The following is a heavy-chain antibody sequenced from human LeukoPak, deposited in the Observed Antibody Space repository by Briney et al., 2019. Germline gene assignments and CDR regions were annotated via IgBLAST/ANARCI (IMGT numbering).Heavy chain of an antibody. CDR1: GFTFSHYS. J-gene: IGHJ4*02. Sequence: GGSLRLSCAASGFTFSHYSMNWVRQAPGKGLEWVSSISSSSSYIYYADSVKGRFTISRDNAKNSLYLQMNSLRAEDTAVYYCARDKGSGWYGEFDYRGQGTLVTVSS. D-gene: IGHD6-19*01. CDR3: ARDKGSGWYGEFDY. V-gene: IGHV3-21*01. CDR2: ISSSSSYI.